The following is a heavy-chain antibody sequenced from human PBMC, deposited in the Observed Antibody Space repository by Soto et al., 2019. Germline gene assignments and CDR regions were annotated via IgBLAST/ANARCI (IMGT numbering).Heavy chain of an antibody. CDR3: TRGSLDYYDSSGYYY. V-gene: IGHV3-49*04. CDR2: IRSKAYGGTT. CDR1: GFTFGDYA. J-gene: IGHJ4*02. Sequence: PGGSLRLSCTASGFTFGDYAMSWVRQAPGKGLEWVGFIRSKAYGGTTEYAASVKGRFTISRDDSKSIAYLQMNSLKTKDTAVYYCTRGSLDYYDSSGYYYWGQGTLVTVSS. D-gene: IGHD3-22*01.